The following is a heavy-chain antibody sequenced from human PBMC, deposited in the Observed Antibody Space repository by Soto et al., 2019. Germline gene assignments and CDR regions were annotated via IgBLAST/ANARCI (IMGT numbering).Heavy chain of an antibody. CDR3: ARGAGYCSGGSCHDAFDI. J-gene: IGHJ3*02. CDR1: GYTFTSYG. CDR2: ISAYNGNT. Sequence: ASVKVSCKASGYTFTSYGISWVRQAPGQGLEWMGWISAYNGNTNYAQKLQGRVTMTTDTSTSTAYMELRSLRSDDTAVYYCARGAGYCSGGSCHDAFDIWGQGTMVTVSS. D-gene: IGHD2-15*01. V-gene: IGHV1-18*01.